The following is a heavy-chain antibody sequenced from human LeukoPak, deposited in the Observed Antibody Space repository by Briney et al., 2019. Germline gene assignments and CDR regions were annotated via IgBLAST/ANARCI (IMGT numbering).Heavy chain of an antibody. CDR2: ISWNGNSI. D-gene: IGHD2-2*01. V-gene: IGHV3-9*01. Sequence: GGSLRLSCAASGFTFDDYAMHWVRQAPGQGLEWVSGISWNGNSIDYADSEKGRFTISRDNAKNSLYLQMNSLRAEDSALYFCAKTTSGYASSFACWCQGTLVTVSS. J-gene: IGHJ4*02. CDR3: AKTTSGYASSFAC. CDR1: GFTFDDYA.